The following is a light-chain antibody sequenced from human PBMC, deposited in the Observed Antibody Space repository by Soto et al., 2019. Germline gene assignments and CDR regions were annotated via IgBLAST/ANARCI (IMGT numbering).Light chain of an antibody. CDR2: AAS. CDR1: QSVDRA. CDR3: QQYKHWRT. Sequence: VVMTQSPVTLSVSPGERVTLTCRASQSVDRALAWYQQKPGQGLRLLIYAASTRASGVPDRFSGSGSGTEFTLTIGSLQSEDFAVYYSQQYKHWRTFGQGAKVEIK. J-gene: IGKJ1*01. V-gene: IGKV3-15*01.